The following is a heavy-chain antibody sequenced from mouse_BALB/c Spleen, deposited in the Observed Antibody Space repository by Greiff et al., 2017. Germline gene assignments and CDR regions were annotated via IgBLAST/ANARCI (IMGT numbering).Heavy chain of an antibody. CDR1: GYTFTSYW. V-gene: IGHV1-69*02. J-gene: IGHJ4*01. CDR2: IDPSDSYT. CDR3: ARWEDY. D-gene: IGHD4-1*01. Sequence: QVQLQQPGAELVKPGASVKLSCKASGYTFTSYWMHWVKQRPGQGLEWIGEIDPSDSYTNYNQKFKGKATLTVDKSSSTAYMQLSSLTSEDSAVYYCARWEDYWGQGTSVTVSS.